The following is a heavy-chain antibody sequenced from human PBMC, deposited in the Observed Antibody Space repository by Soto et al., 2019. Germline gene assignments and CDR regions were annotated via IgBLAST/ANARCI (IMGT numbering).Heavy chain of an antibody. CDR1: GFTFNTYV. V-gene: IGHV3-21*06. J-gene: IGHJ4*02. Sequence: PGGSLRLSCAASGFTFNTYVMSWVRQAPGKGLEWVSSISSTTNYIYYGDSMKGRFTISRDNAKNSLYLEMNSLRAEDTAVYYCARESEDLTSNFDYWGQGTLVTVSS. CDR3: ARESEDLTSNFDY. CDR2: ISSTTNYI.